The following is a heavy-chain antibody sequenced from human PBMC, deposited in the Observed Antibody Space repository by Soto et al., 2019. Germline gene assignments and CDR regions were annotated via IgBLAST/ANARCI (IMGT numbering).Heavy chain of an antibody. CDR3: ARDGIEVAVNIYYPGMDV. Sequence: VSSVKVSCKASGYTFTGYYMHWVRQAPGQGLEWMGWINPNSGGTNYAQKFQGRVTMTRDTSISTAYMELSRLRSDDTAVYYCARDGIEVAVNIYYPGMDVWGQGTTFTVS. D-gene: IGHD6-19*01. CDR1: GYTFTGYY. CDR2: INPNSGGT. J-gene: IGHJ6*02. V-gene: IGHV1-2*02.